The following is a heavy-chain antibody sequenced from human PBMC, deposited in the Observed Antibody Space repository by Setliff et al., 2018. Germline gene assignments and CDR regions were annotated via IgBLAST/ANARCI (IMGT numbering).Heavy chain of an antibody. V-gene: IGHV4-38-2*01. CDR1: NFSISSGYY. J-gene: IGHJ3*02. CDR2: IYYSGST. Sequence: SETLSLTCDVSNFSISSGYYWGWIRQPPGKGLEWIGSIYYSGSTYYNPSLKSRVTISVDTSKNQFSLKLSSVTAADTAVYYCAREGYDSSGYWALDAFDIWGQGTMVTVSS. D-gene: IGHD3-22*01. CDR3: AREGYDSSGYWALDAFDI.